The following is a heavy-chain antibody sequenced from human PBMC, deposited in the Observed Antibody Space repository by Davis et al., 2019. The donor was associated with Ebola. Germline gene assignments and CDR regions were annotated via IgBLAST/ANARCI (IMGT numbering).Heavy chain of an antibody. CDR3: AREGIITSGLDV. CDR2: IGISSS. CDR1: GFTFSRYT. J-gene: IGHJ6*02. D-gene: IGHD1-14*01. V-gene: IGHV3-21*01. Sequence: GESLKISCAASGFTFSRYTMNWVRQAPGKGLEWVSSIGISSSYADSVKGRFTISRDNAKNSLYLQMNSLRDDDTAIYYCAREGIITSGLDVWAKGPRSPSP.